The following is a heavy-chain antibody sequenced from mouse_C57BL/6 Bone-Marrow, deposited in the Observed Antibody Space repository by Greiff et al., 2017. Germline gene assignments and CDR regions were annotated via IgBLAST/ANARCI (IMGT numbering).Heavy chain of an antibody. Sequence: VQLQQSGAELVKPGASVKISCKASGYAFSSYWMNWVKQRPGKGLAWIGQIYPGDGDTNYNGKFKGKATLTADKSSRTAYMQLSSLTSEDSAVYFCARSVYYYGRSYYAMDYWGRGTSVTGSS. CDR3: ARSVYYYGRSYYAMDY. CDR2: IYPGDGDT. CDR1: GYAFSSYW. J-gene: IGHJ4*01. D-gene: IGHD1-1*01. V-gene: IGHV1-80*01.